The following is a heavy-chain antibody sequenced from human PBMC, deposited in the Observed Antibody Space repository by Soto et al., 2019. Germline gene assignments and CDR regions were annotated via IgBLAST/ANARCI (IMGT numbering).Heavy chain of an antibody. CDR2: IYYSGST. Sequence: SETLSLTCTVSGDSISSSRYYWGWIRQPPGKGLEWIGSIYYSGSTNYNPSLKSRVTISVDTSKNQFSLKLSSVTAADTAVYYCARHARYCTNGVCYRHYYYYYMDVWGKGTTVTVSS. J-gene: IGHJ6*03. CDR3: ARHARYCTNGVCYRHYYYYYMDV. CDR1: GDSISSSRYY. V-gene: IGHV4-39*01. D-gene: IGHD2-8*01.